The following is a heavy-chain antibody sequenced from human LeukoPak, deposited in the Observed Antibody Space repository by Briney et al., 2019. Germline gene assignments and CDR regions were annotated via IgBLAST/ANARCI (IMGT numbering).Heavy chain of an antibody. CDR2: IHTSGST. V-gene: IGHV4-61*02. J-gene: IGHJ6*03. D-gene: IGHD3-22*01. Sequence: SETLSLTCTVYGASISSGTYYWGWLRPPAGKGLEWIGRIHTSGSTNYNPSLKSRLTISLDTSKNQFSLKVSSVTAADTAVYYCARGRRFTYYYDSSGYSANYYMDVWGKGTTVTVSS. CDR3: ARGRRFTYYYDSSGYSANYYMDV. CDR1: GASISSGTYY.